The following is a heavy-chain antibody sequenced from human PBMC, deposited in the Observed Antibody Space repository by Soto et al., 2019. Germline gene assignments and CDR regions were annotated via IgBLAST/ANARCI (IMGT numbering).Heavy chain of an antibody. Sequence: QVQLVQSGAEVKKPGSSVKVSCKASGGTFSSYAISWVRQAPGQGLEWMGGIIPIFGTANYAQKFQGRVTITADESTSTAYMELSSLRSEDTAVYYCAEYYYDSSGYYEYLQHWGQGTLVTVSS. V-gene: IGHV1-69*01. CDR1: GGTFSSYA. J-gene: IGHJ1*01. CDR3: AEYYYDSSGYYEYLQH. CDR2: IIPIFGTA. D-gene: IGHD3-22*01.